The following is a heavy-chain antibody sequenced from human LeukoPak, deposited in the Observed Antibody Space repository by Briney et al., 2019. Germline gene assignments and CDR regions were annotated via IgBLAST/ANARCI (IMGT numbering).Heavy chain of an antibody. CDR3: ARGWGRRRYFDL. V-gene: IGHV4-34*01. D-gene: IGHD7-27*01. J-gene: IGHJ2*01. Sequence: SETLSLTCAVYGGSFSGYYWSWIRQPPGKGPEWIGEINHSGSTNYNPPLKSRVTISVDTSKNQFSLKLSSVTAADTAVYYCARGWGRRRYFDLWGRGTLVTVSS. CDR2: INHSGST. CDR1: GGSFSGYY.